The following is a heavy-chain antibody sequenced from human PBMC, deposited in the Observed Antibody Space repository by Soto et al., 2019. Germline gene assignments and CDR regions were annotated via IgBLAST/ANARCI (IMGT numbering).Heavy chain of an antibody. V-gene: IGHV1-69*13. CDR3: ARVGVYYDSTMYNWFDP. Sequence: SVKVSCKASGGTFSSYAISWLRQAPGQGLEWMGGIIPIFGTANYAQKFQGRVTITADESTSTAYMELSSLRSEDTAVYYCARVGVYYDSTMYNWFDPWGQGTLVTVSS. CDR2: IIPIFGTA. CDR1: GGTFSSYA. J-gene: IGHJ5*02. D-gene: IGHD3-22*01.